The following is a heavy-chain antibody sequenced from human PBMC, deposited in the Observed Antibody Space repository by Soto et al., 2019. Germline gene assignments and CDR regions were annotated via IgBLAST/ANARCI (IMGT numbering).Heavy chain of an antibody. J-gene: IGHJ4*02. Sequence: GGSPRLSCSTPWFTLSSYWMYWVGQAPGKGLVWVSRIKSDGSSTSYADSVKGRFTISRDNAKNTLYLQMNSLRAEDTAVYYCVTSGSNWGQGTLVTVSS. CDR1: WFTLSSYW. CDR2: IKSDGSST. CDR3: VTSGSN. D-gene: IGHD3-10*01. V-gene: IGHV3-74*01.